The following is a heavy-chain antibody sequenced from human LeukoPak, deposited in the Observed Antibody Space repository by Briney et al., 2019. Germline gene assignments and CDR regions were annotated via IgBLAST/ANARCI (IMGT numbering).Heavy chain of an antibody. J-gene: IGHJ4*02. CDR1: GGSFSGYY. Sequence: SETLSLTCAVYGGSFSGYYWSWIRQPPGKGLEWIGEIKHSGSTNYNPSLKSRVTISVDTSKNQFSLKLSSVTAADTAVYYCATVRGYSYGYVDYWGQGTLVTVSS. V-gene: IGHV4-34*01. CDR3: ATVRGYSYGYVDY. CDR2: IKHSGST. D-gene: IGHD5-18*01.